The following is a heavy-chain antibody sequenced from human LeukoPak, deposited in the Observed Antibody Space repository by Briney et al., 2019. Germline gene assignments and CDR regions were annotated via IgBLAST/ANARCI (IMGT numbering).Heavy chain of an antibody. CDR1: GGSFSGYY. V-gene: IGHV4-34*01. CDR3: ASMRQWLPRNLYFDY. CDR2: INHSGST. Sequence: SETLSLTCAVYGGSFSGYYWSWIRQPPGKGLEWIGEINHSGSTNYNPSLKSRVTISVDTSKNQFSLKLSSVTAADTAVYYCASMRQWLPRNLYFDYWGQGTLVTVSS. J-gene: IGHJ4*02. D-gene: IGHD6-19*01.